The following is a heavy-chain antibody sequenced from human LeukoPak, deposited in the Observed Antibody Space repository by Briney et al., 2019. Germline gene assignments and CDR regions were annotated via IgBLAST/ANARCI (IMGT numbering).Heavy chain of an antibody. J-gene: IGHJ4*02. CDR3: ARLASGSSSVDY. Sequence: PSETLSLTCAVSGYSISSGYYWGWIRQPPGKGLEWIGSIYHSGSTFYNPSLKSRVTILVDTSKSQFSLKLSSVTAADPAVYYCARLASGSSSVDYWGQGTLVAVSS. V-gene: IGHV4-38-2*01. CDR2: IYHSGST. D-gene: IGHD6-6*01. CDR1: GYSISSGYY.